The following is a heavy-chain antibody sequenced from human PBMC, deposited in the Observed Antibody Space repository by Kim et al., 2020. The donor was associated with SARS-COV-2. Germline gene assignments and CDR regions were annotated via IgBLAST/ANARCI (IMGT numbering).Heavy chain of an antibody. CDR3: ARVAAITSASYGMDV. V-gene: IGHV4-59*01. D-gene: IGHD6-13*01. J-gene: IGHJ6*02. Sequence: PSLKSRVTISVDTSKNPFSLKLSSVTAADTAVYYCARVAAITSASYGMDVWGQGTTVTVSS.